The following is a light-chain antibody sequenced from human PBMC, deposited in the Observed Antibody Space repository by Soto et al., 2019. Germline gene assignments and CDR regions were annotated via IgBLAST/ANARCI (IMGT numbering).Light chain of an antibody. CDR2: GAS. Sequence: EIVLTQSPGTLPLSPGERATLSCRASQSVSSSYLAWYQQKPGQAPRLLIYGASSRATGIPDRFSGSGSGTDFTLTIIRLEPEDIAVYYCQQYGSSPLITFGQGTPLEIK. CDR1: QSVSSSY. V-gene: IGKV3-20*01. CDR3: QQYGSSPLIT. J-gene: IGKJ5*01.